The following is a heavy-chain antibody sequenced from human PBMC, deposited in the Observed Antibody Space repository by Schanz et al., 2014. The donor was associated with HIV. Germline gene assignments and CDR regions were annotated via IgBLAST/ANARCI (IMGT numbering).Heavy chain of an antibody. J-gene: IGHJ3*02. CDR1: GFTFSSYG. Sequence: HVQLVESGGGVVQPGRSLRLSCAASGFTFSSYGMHWVRQAPGKGLEWVAVISYDGSNKYYADSVKGRFTISRDNSKNTLYLQMNSLRAEDTAVYYCAKTTWGRRVDAFDIWGQGTMVTVSS. D-gene: IGHD3-16*01. CDR3: AKTTWGRRVDAFDI. CDR2: ISYDGSNK. V-gene: IGHV3-30*18.